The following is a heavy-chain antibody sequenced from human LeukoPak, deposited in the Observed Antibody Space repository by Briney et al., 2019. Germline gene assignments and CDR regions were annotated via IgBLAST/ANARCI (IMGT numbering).Heavy chain of an antibody. V-gene: IGHV6-1*01. CDR2: TYHRSKWYN. CDR1: GDSVSNNSAA. J-gene: IGHJ6*02. D-gene: IGHD2-21*02. Sequence: PSQTLSLTCAISGDSVSNNSAAWIWIRQSPSRGLEWLGRTYHRSKWYNNYAVSVKSRITINPDTSKNQFSLQLNSVTPEDTAVYYCARENYAVVVTAIYYYGMDVWGQGTTVTVSS. CDR3: ARENYAVVVTAIYYYGMDV.